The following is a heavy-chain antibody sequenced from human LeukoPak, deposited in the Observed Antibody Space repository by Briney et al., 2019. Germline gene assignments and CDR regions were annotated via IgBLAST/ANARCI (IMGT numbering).Heavy chain of an antibody. CDR3: ARDLWFSSSI. J-gene: IGHJ3*02. D-gene: IGHD6-19*01. Sequence: PGGSLRLSCAASGFTVSSNYMSWVRQAPGKGLEWVSAIYSGGGTSYDDSVKGRFTISRDNSKNKLYLQMNSLRPEGTAVYYCARDLWFSSSIWGQGTMVTVSS. CDR1: GFTVSSNY. V-gene: IGHV3-53*01. CDR2: IYSGGGT.